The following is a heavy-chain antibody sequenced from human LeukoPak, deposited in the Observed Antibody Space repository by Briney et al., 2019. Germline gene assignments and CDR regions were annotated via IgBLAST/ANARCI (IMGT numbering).Heavy chain of an antibody. CDR2: IIPILGIA. Sequence: KPGSSVKVSCKASGGTFSSYAISWVRQAPGQGLEWMGRIIPILGIANYAQKFQGRVTITADKSTSTAYMELSSLRSEDTAVYYCAREGVGAKPFDIWGQGTMVTVSS. CDR3: AREGVGAKPFDI. D-gene: IGHD1-26*01. V-gene: IGHV1-69*04. CDR1: GGTFSSYA. J-gene: IGHJ3*02.